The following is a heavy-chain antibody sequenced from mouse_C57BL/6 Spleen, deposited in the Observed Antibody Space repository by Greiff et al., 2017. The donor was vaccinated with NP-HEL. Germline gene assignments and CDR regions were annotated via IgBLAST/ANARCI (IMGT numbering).Heavy chain of an antibody. Sequence: EVKLMESGGGLVQPGGSMKLSCVASGFTFSNYWMNWVRQSPEKGLEWVAQIRLKSDNYSTHYPLSGKGRFTISRADSKSSVYLNMNNVRAEDTGIYYCAAYDYGSRRDYYAMDYWGQGTSVTVSS. CDR3: AAYDYGSRRDYYAMDY. J-gene: IGHJ4*01. CDR2: IRLKSDNYST. CDR1: GFTFSNYW. V-gene: IGHV6-3*01. D-gene: IGHD1-1*01.